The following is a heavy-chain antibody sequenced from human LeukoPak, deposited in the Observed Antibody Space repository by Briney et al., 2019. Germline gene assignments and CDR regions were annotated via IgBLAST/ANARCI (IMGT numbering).Heavy chain of an antibody. J-gene: IGHJ6*04. V-gene: IGHV3-30*02. CDR3: ARDSRPYYYDSSGYALNV. Sequence: GGSLRLSCAASGFTFSSYGMHWVRQAPGKGLEWVAFIRYDGSNKYYADSVKGRFAISRDNSKNTLYLQMNSLRAEDTAVYYCARDSRPYYYDSSGYALNVWGKGTTVTISS. D-gene: IGHD3-22*01. CDR1: GFTFSSYG. CDR2: IRYDGSNK.